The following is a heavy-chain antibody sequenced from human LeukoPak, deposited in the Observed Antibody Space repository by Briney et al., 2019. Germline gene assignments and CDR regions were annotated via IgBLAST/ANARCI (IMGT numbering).Heavy chain of an antibody. J-gene: IGHJ4*02. CDR3: ARHNKLVFLEWLLSSGFDY. D-gene: IGHD3-3*02. CDR2: IYYSGST. CDR1: GFTFSSYAMH. Sequence: GSLRLSCAASGFTFSSYAMHWVRQPPGKGLEWIGSIYYSGSTYYNPSLKSRVTISVDTSKNQFSLKLSSVTAADTAVYYCARHNKLVFLEWLLSSGFDYWGQGTVVTVSS. V-gene: IGHV4-39*01.